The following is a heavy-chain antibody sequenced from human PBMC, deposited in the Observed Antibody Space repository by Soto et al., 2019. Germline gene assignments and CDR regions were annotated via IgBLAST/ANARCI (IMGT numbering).Heavy chain of an antibody. J-gene: IGHJ5*02. D-gene: IGHD1-26*01. CDR2: INVDNGET. V-gene: IGHV1-18*04. CDR3: ARWISGGYSDWFDP. CDR1: GYNFMRYG. Sequence: QVQLVQSGAEVKKPGASVKVSCKASGYNFMRYGFTWVRQAPGQGPEWMGWINVDNGETKYPQKIQGRVTMTTDTSTSTVYMELRSLTSDDTAVYYCARWISGGYSDWFDPWGHGTLVTVSS.